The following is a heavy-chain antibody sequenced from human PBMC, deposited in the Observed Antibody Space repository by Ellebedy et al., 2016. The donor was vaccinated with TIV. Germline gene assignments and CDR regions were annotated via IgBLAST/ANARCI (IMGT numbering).Heavy chain of an antibody. D-gene: IGHD2-2*01. J-gene: IGHJ5*02. CDR2: IFSNDEK. CDR1: GFSLSNARMG. V-gene: IGHV2-26*01. Sequence: SGPTLVKPPETLTLTCTVSGFSLSNARMGVSWIRQPPGKALEWLAHIFSNDEKSYSTSLKSRLTISKDTSKSQVVLTMTNMDPVDTATYYCARISRYCSSTSCLRWFDPWGQGTLVTVSS. CDR3: ARISRYCSSTSCLRWFDP.